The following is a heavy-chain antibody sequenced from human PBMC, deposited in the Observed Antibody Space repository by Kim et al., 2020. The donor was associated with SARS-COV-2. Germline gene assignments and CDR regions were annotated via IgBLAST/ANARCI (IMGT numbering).Heavy chain of an antibody. CDR1: GFTFSSYG. CDR2: ISYDGSNK. Sequence: GGSLRLSCAASGFTFSSYGMHWVRQAPGKGLEWVAVISYDGSNKYYADSVKGRFTISRDNSKNTLYLQMNSLRAEDTAVYYCAKLGRLVVPASGGQTHAFDIWGQGTMVTVSS. J-gene: IGHJ3*02. D-gene: IGHD2-2*01. CDR3: AKLGRLVVPASGGQTHAFDI. V-gene: IGHV3-30*18.